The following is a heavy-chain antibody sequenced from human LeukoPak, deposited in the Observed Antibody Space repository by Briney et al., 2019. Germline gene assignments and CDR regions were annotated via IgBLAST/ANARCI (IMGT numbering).Heavy chain of an antibody. CDR1: GFIFSDYG. Sequence: QPWGSLRLSCAASGFIFSDYGMHWVRQAPGKGLEWVSVIYSGGSTYYADSAKGRFTISRDNSKNTLYLQMNSLRAEDTAVYYCARLQWGVGLDVWGQGTTVTVSS. CDR2: IYSGGST. V-gene: IGHV3-NL1*01. J-gene: IGHJ6*02. CDR3: ARLQWGVGLDV. D-gene: IGHD3-10*01.